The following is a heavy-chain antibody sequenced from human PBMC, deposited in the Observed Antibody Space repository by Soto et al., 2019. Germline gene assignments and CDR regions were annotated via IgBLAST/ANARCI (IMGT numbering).Heavy chain of an antibody. Sequence: ASVKVSCKVSGYTLTELSMHWVRQAPGKGLERMGGFDPEDGETIYAQKFQGRVTMTEDTSTDTAYMEMSSLRSEDTAVYYCATGLNLMTTVIYFDYWGQGTLVTVS. V-gene: IGHV1-24*01. D-gene: IGHD4-17*01. CDR1: GYTLTELS. CDR2: FDPEDGET. J-gene: IGHJ4*02. CDR3: ATGLNLMTTVIYFDY.